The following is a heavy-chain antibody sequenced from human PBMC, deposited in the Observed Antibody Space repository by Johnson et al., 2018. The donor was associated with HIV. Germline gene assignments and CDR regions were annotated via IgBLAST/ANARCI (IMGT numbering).Heavy chain of an antibody. V-gene: IGHV3-30-3*01. CDR3: AREGTIHSAFDI. J-gene: IGHJ3*02. Sequence: QVQLVESGGDVVQPGRSLRLSCAASAFTFSSYAMHWVRQAPGKGLEWVAVISHDGSKKYYADSVKGRFTISRDNSSNTLYLQMNSLRVEDTAVYYCAREGTIHSAFDIWGQGTMVTVA. CDR2: ISHDGSKK. CDR1: AFTFSSYA. D-gene: IGHD2-15*01.